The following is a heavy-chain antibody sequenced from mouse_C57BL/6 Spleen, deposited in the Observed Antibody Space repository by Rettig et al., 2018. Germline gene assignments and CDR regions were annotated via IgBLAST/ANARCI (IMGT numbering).Heavy chain of an antibody. D-gene: IGHD2-4*01. V-gene: IGHV1-63*01. J-gene: IGHJ2*01. CDR3: ARGGLYYDYEHSYYFDY. CDR1: GYTFTNYW. CDR2: IYPGGGYT. Sequence: QVQLQQSGAELVRPGTSVKMSCKASGYTFTNYWIGWAKQRPGHGLEWIGDIYPGGGYTNYNETFKGKATLTADKSSSTAYMQFSSLTSEDYANYYCARGGLYYDYEHSYYFDYWGQGTTLTVSS.